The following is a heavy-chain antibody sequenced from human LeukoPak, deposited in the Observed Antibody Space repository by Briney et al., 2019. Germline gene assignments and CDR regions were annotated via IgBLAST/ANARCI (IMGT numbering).Heavy chain of an antibody. Sequence: ASVKVSCKASGYPFSSYGINWVRQAPGQGLEWMGGIIPIFGTANYAQKFQGRVTITADKSTSTAYMELSSLRSEDTAVYYCARGSDYYDSSGYSDAFDIWGQGTMVTVSS. CDR2: IIPIFGTA. CDR3: ARGSDYYDSSGYSDAFDI. CDR1: GYPFSSYG. J-gene: IGHJ3*02. D-gene: IGHD3-22*01. V-gene: IGHV1-69*06.